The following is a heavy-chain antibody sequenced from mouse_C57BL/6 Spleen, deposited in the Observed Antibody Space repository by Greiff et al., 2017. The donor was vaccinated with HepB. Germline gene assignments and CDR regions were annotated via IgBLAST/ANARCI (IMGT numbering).Heavy chain of an antibody. CDR3: TRDSTVVATEAMDY. V-gene: IGHV5-9-1*02. Sequence: EVKLVESGEGLVKPGGSLKLSCAASGFTFSSYAMSWVRQTPEKRLEWVAYISSGGDYIYYADPVKGRFTISRDNARNTLYLQMSSLKSEDTAMYYCTRDSTVVATEAMDYWGQGTSVTVSS. CDR1: GFTFSSYA. D-gene: IGHD1-1*01. CDR2: ISSGGDYI. J-gene: IGHJ4*01.